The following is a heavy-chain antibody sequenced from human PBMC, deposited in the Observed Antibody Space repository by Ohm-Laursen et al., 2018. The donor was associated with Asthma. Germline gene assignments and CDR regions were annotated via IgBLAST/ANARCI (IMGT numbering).Heavy chain of an antibody. CDR3: AKSGDLEYYYYGMDV. J-gene: IGHJ6*02. CDR2: ISWNSGSI. V-gene: IGHV3-9*01. D-gene: IGHD4-17*01. CDR1: GFTFDDYA. Sequence: SLRLSCAASGFTFDDYAMHWVRQAPGKGLEWVSGISWNSGSIGYADSVKGRFTISRDNAKNSLYLQMNSLRAEDTALYYCAKSGDLEYYYYGMDVWGQGTTATVSS.